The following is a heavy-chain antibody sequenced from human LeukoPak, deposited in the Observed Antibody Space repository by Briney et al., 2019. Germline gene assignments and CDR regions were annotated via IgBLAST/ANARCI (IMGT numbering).Heavy chain of an antibody. D-gene: IGHD3-9*01. V-gene: IGHV1-2*02. CDR3: ARDLADTLEGPGN. Sequence: ASVKVSCKASGYSFTGYYIHWVRQAPGQGLDWVGWINTTSGGTHLVQKFQGRVTMTSDTYTSTAYMELSSLTSDDTAVYFCARDLADTLEGPGNWVQGTLVTVSS. CDR2: INTTSGGT. CDR1: GYSFTGYY. J-gene: IGHJ4*02.